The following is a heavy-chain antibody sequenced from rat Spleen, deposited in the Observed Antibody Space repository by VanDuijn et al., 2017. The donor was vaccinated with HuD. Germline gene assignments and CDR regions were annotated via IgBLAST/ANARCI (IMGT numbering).Heavy chain of an antibody. CDR2: ISYDGSST. J-gene: IGHJ2*01. CDR1: GFTFSDYN. CDR3: ARQNWPYYFDY. D-gene: IGHD5-1*01. Sequence: EVQLVESGGGLVQPGRSLKLSCAASGFTFSDYNMAWVRQAPTKGLEWVATISYDGSSTYYRDSVKGRFTISRDNVKSTLYLQMDSLRSEDTATYFCARQNWPYYFDYWGQGVMVTVSS. V-gene: IGHV5-7*01.